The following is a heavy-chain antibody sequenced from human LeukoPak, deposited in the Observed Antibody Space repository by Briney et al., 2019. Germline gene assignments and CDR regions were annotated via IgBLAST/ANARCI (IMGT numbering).Heavy chain of an antibody. CDR2: IYSGGST. D-gene: IGHD6-13*01. Sequence: GGSLRLSCXXSGFTFSSNYMXWVRQAPGKGLEGVSVIYSGGSTYYADSVKATFTISRYNSKNTLYLQMNSLRAEDTAVYYCARDLGRQQLVDLWGQGTLVTVSS. CDR3: ARDLGRQQLVDL. J-gene: IGHJ5*02. V-gene: IGHV3-66*01. CDR1: GFTFSSNY.